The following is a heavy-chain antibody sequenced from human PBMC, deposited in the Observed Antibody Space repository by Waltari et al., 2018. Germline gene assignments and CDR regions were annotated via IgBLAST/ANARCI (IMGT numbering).Heavy chain of an antibody. J-gene: IGHJ4*02. D-gene: IGHD3-10*01. V-gene: IGHV3-30*02. CDR3: AKGRHYYALGSLPDW. CDR2: ITFDGSNN. Sequence: QVQLVESGGGVVQPGGSLRLSCAASGFRIRGLGFHWVRQAPGKGLEWVSFITFDGSNNYYSDSVKGRFTISRDNSKNTLFLQMNTLRPDDTAVYHCAKGRHYYALGSLPDWWGQGSLVIVSP. CDR1: GFRIRGLG.